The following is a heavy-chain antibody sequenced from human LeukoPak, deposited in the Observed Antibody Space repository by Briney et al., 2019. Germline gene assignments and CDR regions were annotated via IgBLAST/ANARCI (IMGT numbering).Heavy chain of an antibody. Sequence: GGSLRLSCAVSGFTFSKAWMSWVRQTPGKGLEWVGRIKSKTDGGTTYYAAPVKGRFIISRDDSKNTLFLQMNSLKTGDTAVYYCTSRYYFGSGFDYWGQGTLVTVSS. CDR3: TSRYYFGSGFDY. CDR2: IKSKTDGGTT. D-gene: IGHD3-10*01. V-gene: IGHV3-15*01. CDR1: GFTFSKAW. J-gene: IGHJ4*02.